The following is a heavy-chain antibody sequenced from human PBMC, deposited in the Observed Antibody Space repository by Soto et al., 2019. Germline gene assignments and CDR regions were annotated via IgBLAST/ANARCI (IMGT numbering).Heavy chain of an antibody. D-gene: IGHD3-9*01. Sequence: EVQLVESGGGLVQPGGSLRLSCAASGFTFSSYWMSWVRQAPGKGLEWVANIKQDGSEKYYVDSVKGRFTISRDNAKNSLYLEMNSLRAEDTAVYYCAREGMGVGYFDWSRYEDYYGMDVWGQGTTVTVSS. J-gene: IGHJ6*02. CDR3: AREGMGVGYFDWSRYEDYYGMDV. CDR1: GFTFSSYW. V-gene: IGHV3-7*03. CDR2: IKQDGSEK.